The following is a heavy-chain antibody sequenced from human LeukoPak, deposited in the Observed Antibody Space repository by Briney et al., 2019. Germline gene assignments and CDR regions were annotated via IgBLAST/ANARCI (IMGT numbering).Heavy chain of an antibody. CDR2: IYYSGST. Sequence: SETLSLTCTVSGGSISSGGYYWSWIRQHPGKGLEWIGYIYYSGSTYYNPSLKSRVTISVDTSKNQFSLKLSSVTAADTAVYYCARDRLGYYGSGSYDCWGQGTLVTVSS. J-gene: IGHJ4*02. V-gene: IGHV4-31*03. CDR3: ARDRLGYYGSGSYDC. CDR1: GGSISSGGYY. D-gene: IGHD3-10*01.